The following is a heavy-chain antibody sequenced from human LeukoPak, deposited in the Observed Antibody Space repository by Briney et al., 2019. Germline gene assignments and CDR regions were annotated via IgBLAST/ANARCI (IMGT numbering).Heavy chain of an antibody. V-gene: IGHV3-48*01. CDR3: ARDLRSGSEDY. CDR2: ISSSSSTI. Sequence: PGGSLRLSCAASGFTFSSYSMKWVRQAPGKGLEWVSYISSSSSTIYSADSVKGRFTISRHNSKNTLYLQMNSLRAEDTAVYYCARDLRSGSEDYWGQGTLVTVSS. D-gene: IGHD1-26*01. CDR1: GFTFSSYS. J-gene: IGHJ4*02.